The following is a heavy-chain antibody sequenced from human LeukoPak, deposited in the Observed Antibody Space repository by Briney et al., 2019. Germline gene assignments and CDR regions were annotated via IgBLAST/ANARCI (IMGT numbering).Heavy chain of an antibody. CDR2: INHSGST. V-gene: IGHV4-34*01. CDR3: ARNGRFLNWFDP. CDR1: GGSFSGYY. Sequence: SETLSLTCAVYGGSFSGYYWSWIRQPPGKGLEWIGEINHSGSTNYNPSLKSRVTISVDTSKNQFSLKLSSVTAADTAVYYCARNGRFLNWFDPWDQGTLVTVSP. D-gene: IGHD3-3*01. J-gene: IGHJ5*02.